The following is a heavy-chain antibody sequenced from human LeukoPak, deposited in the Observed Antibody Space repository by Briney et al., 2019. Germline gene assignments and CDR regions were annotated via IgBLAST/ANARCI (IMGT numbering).Heavy chain of an antibody. CDR1: GYTFTSYA. J-gene: IGHJ3*02. Sequence: GASVKVSCKASGYTFTSYAMNWVRQAPGQGLEWMGWISGYNGNTNYAQKLQGRVTMTIDTSTSTAYMELRSLRSDDTAVYYCARVPGTTMVDAFDIWGQGTMVTVSS. CDR2: ISGYNGNT. D-gene: IGHD5-18*01. CDR3: ARVPGTTMVDAFDI. V-gene: IGHV1-18*01.